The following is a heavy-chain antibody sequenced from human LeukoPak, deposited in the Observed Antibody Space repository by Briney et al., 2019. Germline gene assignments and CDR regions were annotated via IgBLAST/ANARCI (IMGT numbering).Heavy chain of an antibody. J-gene: IGHJ4*02. V-gene: IGHV5-51*01. Sequence: RHGESLRISCKGSGYSFTSYWIGWVRQMPGKGLEWMGIIYPGDSDTRYSPSFQSQVTISADKSISTAYLQWSSLKASDTAMYYCARSGRSSSNYFDYWGQGTLVTVSS. CDR1: GYSFTSYW. CDR2: IYPGDSDT. D-gene: IGHD3-10*01. CDR3: ARSGRSSSNYFDY.